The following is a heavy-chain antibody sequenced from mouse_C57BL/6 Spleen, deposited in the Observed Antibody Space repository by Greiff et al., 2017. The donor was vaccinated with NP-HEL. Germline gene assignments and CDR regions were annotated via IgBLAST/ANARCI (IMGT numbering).Heavy chain of an antibody. J-gene: IGHJ1*03. CDR2: IDPSDSYT. V-gene: IGHV1-69*01. D-gene: IGHD1-1*01. Sequence: VQLQQPGAELVMPGASVKLSCKASGYTFTSYWMHWVKQRPGQGLEWIGEIDPSDSYTNYNQKFKGKSTLTVDKSSSTAYMQLSSLTSEDSAVYYCARRIIITTVVATDWYFDVWGTGTTVTVSS. CDR1: GYTFTSYW. CDR3: ARRIIITTVVATDWYFDV.